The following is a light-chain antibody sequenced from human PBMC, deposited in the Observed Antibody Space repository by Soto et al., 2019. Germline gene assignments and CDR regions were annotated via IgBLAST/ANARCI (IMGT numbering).Light chain of an antibody. CDR2: DAS. CDR1: QRVSSY. J-gene: IGKJ1*01. CDR3: QQRSNWLWT. Sequence: EIVLTQSPATLSLSPGERATLSCRASQRVSSYLAWYQQKPGQAPRLLIYDASNRATGIPARFSGSGSGTDLTLTISSLEPEDFAVYYCQQRSNWLWTFGQGTKVEIK. V-gene: IGKV3-11*01.